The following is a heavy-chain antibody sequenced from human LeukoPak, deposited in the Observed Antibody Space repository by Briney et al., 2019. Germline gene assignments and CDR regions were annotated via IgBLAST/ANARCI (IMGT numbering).Heavy chain of an antibody. CDR1: GFAFSSYW. Sequence: GGSLRLSCAASGFAFSSYWMHWVRQAPGKGLVWVSYIRGDGASTTYADSVKGRFTISRDNAKNTLYLQVNSLRVEDAAVYYCARDPGLDYWGQGTLVTVSS. CDR2: IRGDGAST. J-gene: IGHJ4*02. V-gene: IGHV3-74*01. CDR3: ARDPGLDY.